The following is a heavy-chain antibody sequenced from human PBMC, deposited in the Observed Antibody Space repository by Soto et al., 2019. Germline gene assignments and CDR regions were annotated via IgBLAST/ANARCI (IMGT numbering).Heavy chain of an antibody. D-gene: IGHD5-12*01. CDR2: IIPIFGTA. V-gene: IGHV1-69*01. CDR3: ARGDIVATIQYYYYGMDV. J-gene: IGHJ6*02. CDR1: GGTFSSYA. Sequence: QVQLVQSGAEVKKPGSSVKVSCKASGGTFSSYAISWVRQAPGQGLEWMGGIIPIFGTANYAQKFQGRVTITADECTSTAYMELSSLRSEDTAVYYCARGDIVATIQYYYYGMDVWGQGTTVTVSS.